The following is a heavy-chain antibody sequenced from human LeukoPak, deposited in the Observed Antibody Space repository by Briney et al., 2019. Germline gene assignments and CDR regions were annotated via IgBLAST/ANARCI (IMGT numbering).Heavy chain of an antibody. CDR2: ITGSSSTV. CDR3: AREPTYTNSWYTTCDY. J-gene: IGHJ4*02. D-gene: IGHD6-19*01. CDR1: RFTFSNYN. Sequence: GGSLRLSCAATRFTFSNYNMHWVRQAPGKGLEWISYITGSSSTVYYADSVKGRFTISRDNAKSSLYLQMSSLRAEDTAVYYCAREPTYTNSWYTTCDYWGQGTLVTVSS. V-gene: IGHV3-48*01.